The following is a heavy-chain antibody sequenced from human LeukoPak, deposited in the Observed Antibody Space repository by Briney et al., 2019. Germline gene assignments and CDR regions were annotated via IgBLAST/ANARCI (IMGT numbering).Heavy chain of an antibody. J-gene: IGHJ4*02. V-gene: IGHV3-53*01. CDR1: GITVIGKH. D-gene: IGHD3-9*01. Sequence: PGGSLSLSCAVPGITVIGKHMSWVGQAPGKGPEWVSITYGGGSTFFADSVKGRFTTSRDNSKNTVYLQMNTLRAEDTAVYYCARTSDYRFEYWGQGTLVTVSS. CDR2: TYGGGST. CDR3: ARTSDYRFEY.